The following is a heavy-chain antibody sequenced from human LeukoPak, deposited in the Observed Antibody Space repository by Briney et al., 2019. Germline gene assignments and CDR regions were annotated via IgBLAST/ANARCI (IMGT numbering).Heavy chain of an antibody. V-gene: IGHV3-74*01. Sequence: GGSLRLSCAASGFTFSRYCMHWLRQAPGKGLVWVSRISTDGSSTTYADSVKGRFTISRDNGRNTLYLHMYSLRAEDTAVYYCASSLRSIPAAIEVWGHGTTVTVSS. CDR1: GFTFSRYC. CDR3: ASSLRSIPAAIEV. D-gene: IGHD2/OR15-2a*01. J-gene: IGHJ6*02. CDR2: ISTDGSST.